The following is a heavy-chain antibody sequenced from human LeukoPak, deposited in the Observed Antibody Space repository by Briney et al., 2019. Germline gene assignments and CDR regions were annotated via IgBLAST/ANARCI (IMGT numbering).Heavy chain of an antibody. V-gene: IGHV3-30*18. CDR2: ISYDGSNK. CDR1: GFTFSSYG. CDR3: AKISVPFDY. J-gene: IGHJ4*02. D-gene: IGHD1-1*01. Sequence: GRSLRLSCAASGFTFSSYGMHWVRQAPGKGLEWVAVISYDGSNKYYADSVKGRFTISRDNSKNTLYLQMNSLRAEDTAVHYCAKISVPFDYWGQGTLVTVSS.